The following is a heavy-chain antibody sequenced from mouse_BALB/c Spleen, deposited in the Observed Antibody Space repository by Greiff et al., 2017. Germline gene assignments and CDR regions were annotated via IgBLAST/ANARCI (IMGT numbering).Heavy chain of an antibody. CDR2: ISDGGSYT. D-gene: IGHD1-2*01. CDR3: ARDHTAGFAY. V-gene: IGHV5-4*02. Sequence: EVKLVESGGGLVKPGGSLKLSCAASGFTFSDYYMYWVRQTPEKRLEWVATISDGGSYTYYPDSVKGRFTISRDNAKNNLYLQMSSLKSEDTAMYYCARDHTAGFAYWGQGTLVTVSA. J-gene: IGHJ3*01. CDR1: GFTFSDYY.